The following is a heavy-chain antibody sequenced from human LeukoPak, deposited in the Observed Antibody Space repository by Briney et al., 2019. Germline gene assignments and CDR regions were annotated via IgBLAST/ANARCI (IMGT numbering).Heavy chain of an antibody. CDR1: GFSFSSYS. D-gene: IGHD2-21*01. CDR2: ISSSKSYI. J-gene: IGHJ4*02. CDR3: AKDDSLHYFDY. Sequence: GGSLRLSCAASGFSFSSYSMNWVRQAPGKGLEWVSSISSSKSYIFYADSVKGRFTISRDNSKNTLYLQMNSLRAEDTAVYYCAKDDSLHYFDYWGQGTLVTVSS. V-gene: IGHV3-21*04.